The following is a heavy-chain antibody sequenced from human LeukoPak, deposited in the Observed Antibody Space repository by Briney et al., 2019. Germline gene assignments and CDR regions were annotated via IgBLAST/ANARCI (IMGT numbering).Heavy chain of an antibody. CDR1: GFTFSSYA. CDR2: ISSNGGST. J-gene: IGHJ6*04. D-gene: IGHD3-10*01. CDR3: ARGMVQSDV. Sequence: GGSLRLSCAASGFTFSSYAMHWVRQAPGKGLEYVSAISSNGGSTYYANSVKGRFTISRDNSKNTLYLQMGSLRAEDMAVYYCARGMVQSDVWGKGTTVTISS. V-gene: IGHV3-64*01.